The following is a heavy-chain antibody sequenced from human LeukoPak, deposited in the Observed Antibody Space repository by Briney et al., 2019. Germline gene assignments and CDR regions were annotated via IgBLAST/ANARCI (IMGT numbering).Heavy chain of an antibody. D-gene: IGHD3-9*01. CDR3: ARGRLDILTGYAAFDI. Sequence: ASVKVSCKASGYTFTGYYIHWVRQAPGQGLEWMGWINPHSGGTNYAQKFQGGVTMTRDTSISTAYMELSSLRSEDTAVYYCARGRLDILTGYAAFDIWGQGTMVTVSS. V-gene: IGHV1-2*02. J-gene: IGHJ3*02. CDR2: INPHSGGT. CDR1: GYTFTGYY.